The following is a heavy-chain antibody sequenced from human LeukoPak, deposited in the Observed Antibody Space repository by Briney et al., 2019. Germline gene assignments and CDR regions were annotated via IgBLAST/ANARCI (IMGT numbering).Heavy chain of an antibody. Sequence: SVKVSCKASGFTFTSSAMQWVRQARGQRLEWIGWIVVGSGNTNYAQKFQERVTITRDMSTSTAYMELSSLRSEDTAVYYCASGTRVAAKHYYYYMDVWGKGTTVTVSS. CDR3: ASGTRVAAKHYYYYMDV. CDR1: GFTFTSSA. CDR2: IVVGSGNT. V-gene: IGHV1-58*02. D-gene: IGHD2-15*01. J-gene: IGHJ6*03.